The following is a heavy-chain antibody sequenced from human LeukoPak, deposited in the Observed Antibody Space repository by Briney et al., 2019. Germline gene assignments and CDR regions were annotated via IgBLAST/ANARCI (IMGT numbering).Heavy chain of an antibody. CDR3: AKWPEGAMDYFDY. J-gene: IGHJ4*02. V-gene: IGHV3-23*01. CDR2: LTDSGGTT. CDR1: GSTFSSYA. Sequence: HSGGSLRLSCVASGSTFSSYAMGWVRQAPGKRPEWVSSLTDSGGTTYYVDSVKGRFTISRDNSKNTLYLEMSSLRVEDTAIYYCAKWPEGAMDYFDYWGQGTLVTVSS. D-gene: IGHD3-16*01.